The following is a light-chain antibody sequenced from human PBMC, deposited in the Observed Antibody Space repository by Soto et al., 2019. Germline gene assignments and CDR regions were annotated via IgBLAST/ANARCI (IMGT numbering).Light chain of an antibody. CDR1: QGVGNR. V-gene: IGKV3-20*01. Sequence: ENVLTQSPGTLSLSPGERATLSCRASQGVGNRLAWYQQKPGQAPRLLISDASSRATGTPDRFSGSGSGTDFTLTISRLEPEDFAVYYCQQYGPSAITFGHGTRLEIK. J-gene: IGKJ5*01. CDR3: QQYGPSAIT. CDR2: DAS.